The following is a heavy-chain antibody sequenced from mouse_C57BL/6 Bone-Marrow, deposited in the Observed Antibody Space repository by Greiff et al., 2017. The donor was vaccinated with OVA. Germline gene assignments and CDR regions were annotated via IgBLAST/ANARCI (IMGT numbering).Heavy chain of an antibody. Sequence: EVKLMESGPGLAKPSQTLSLTCSVTGYSITSDYWNWIRKFPGNKLEYMGYISYSGSTYYNPSLKSRISITRDTSKNQYYLQLNSVTTEDTATYYCARYNHYGSSYDYWYFDVWGTGTTVTVSS. CDR3: ARYNHYGSSYDYWYFDV. J-gene: IGHJ1*03. CDR1: GYSITSDY. V-gene: IGHV3-8*01. D-gene: IGHD1-1*01. CDR2: ISYSGST.